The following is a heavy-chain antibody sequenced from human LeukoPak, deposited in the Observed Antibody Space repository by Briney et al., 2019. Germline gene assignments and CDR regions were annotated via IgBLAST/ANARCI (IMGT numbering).Heavy chain of an antibody. V-gene: IGHV3-21*01. CDR3: ARDYGDYYYDSSGYSDY. CDR2: ISSSSSYI. CDR1: GFTFRLYA. J-gene: IGHJ4*02. Sequence: GGSLRLSCAASGFTFRLYAMNWVRQAPGKGLEWVSSISSSSSYIYYADSVKGRFTISRDNAKNSLYLQMNSLRAEDTAVYYCARDYGDYYYDSSGYSDYWGQGTLVTVSS. D-gene: IGHD3-22*01.